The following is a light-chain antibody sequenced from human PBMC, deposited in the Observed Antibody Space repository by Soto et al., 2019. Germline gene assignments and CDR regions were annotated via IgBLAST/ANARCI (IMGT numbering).Light chain of an antibody. CDR3: SSYAGSSTLFV. V-gene: IGLV2-23*01. Sequence: QSVLTQPASVSGSPGQSITISCTGTSSDVGSYNLVSWYQQHPGKVPKLIIYQGGQRPSGVSSRFSGSKSGNTASLTISGLQADDEAEYFCSSYAGSSTLFVFGTGTKVTVL. CDR2: QGG. CDR1: SSDVGSYNL. J-gene: IGLJ1*01.